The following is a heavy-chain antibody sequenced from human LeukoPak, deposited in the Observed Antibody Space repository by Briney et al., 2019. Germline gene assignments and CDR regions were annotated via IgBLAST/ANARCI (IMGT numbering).Heavy chain of an antibody. J-gene: IGHJ5*02. CDR3: AREIAPEYGSGSYYP. D-gene: IGHD3-10*01. CDR2: IYHRGYT. Sequence: SETLSLTCTVSGYSISSDYYWDWIRQPPGKGLEWIGSIYHRGYTYYNPSLKSRITMSVDTSKNQFSLKLSSVTAADTAVYYCAREIAPEYGSGSYYPWGQGTLVTVSS. CDR1: GYSISSDYY. V-gene: IGHV4-38-2*02.